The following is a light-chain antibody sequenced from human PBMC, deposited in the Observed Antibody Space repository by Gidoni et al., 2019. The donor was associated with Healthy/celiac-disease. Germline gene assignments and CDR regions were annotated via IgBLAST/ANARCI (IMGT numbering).Light chain of an antibody. CDR3: QQYGSSPPYT. V-gene: IGKV3-20*01. Sequence: EIVLKQSPGTLSLSPGERATLSCMASQIVSSSYLAWYQQQPGQAPRLLIYGASSRATGIPDRFSGSGSGTDFTLTISRLEPEDFAVYYCQQYGSSPPYTFGQGTKLEIK. J-gene: IGKJ2*01. CDR1: QIVSSSY. CDR2: GAS.